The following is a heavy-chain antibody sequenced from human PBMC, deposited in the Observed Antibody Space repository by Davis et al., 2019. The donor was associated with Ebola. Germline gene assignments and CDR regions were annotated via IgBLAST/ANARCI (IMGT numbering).Heavy chain of an antibody. V-gene: IGHV1-8*01. CDR3: ARRVGARSGFDY. D-gene: IGHD1-26*01. Sequence: ASVKVSCKASGYTFSSYDINWVRQVTGQGLEWMGWMNPNSGNTGYAQKFQGRITMTRNTSINTAYMELNSLRSEDTAVYYCARRVGARSGFDYWGQGTLVTVSS. CDR1: GYTFSSYD. J-gene: IGHJ4*02. CDR2: MNPNSGNT.